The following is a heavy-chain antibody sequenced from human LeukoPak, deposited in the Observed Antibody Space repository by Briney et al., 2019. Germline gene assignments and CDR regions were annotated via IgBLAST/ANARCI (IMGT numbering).Heavy chain of an antibody. CDR1: GFTFSSYS. D-gene: IGHD3-22*01. J-gene: IGHJ4*02. CDR2: ISSSSSTI. Sequence: GGSLRLSCAAFGFTFSSYSMNWVRQAPGKGLEWVSYISSSSSTIYYADSVKGRFTISRDNAKNSLYLQMNSLRAEDTAVYYCARDYYDSSGYPNDGYWGQGTLVTVSS. CDR3: ARDYYDSSGYPNDGY. V-gene: IGHV3-48*01.